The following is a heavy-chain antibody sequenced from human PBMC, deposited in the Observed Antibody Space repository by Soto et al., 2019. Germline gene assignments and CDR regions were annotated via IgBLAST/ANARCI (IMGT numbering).Heavy chain of an antibody. CDR1: GGSISSGDYY. CDR2: IYHSGTT. D-gene: IGHD2-15*01. CDR3: ARVFSSAGFYNWFDP. V-gene: IGHV4-30-2*01. Sequence: SETLSRTCTVSGGSISSGDYYWSWIRQPPGKGLEWIGYIYHSGTTNYNPSLESRVTISVDKSKNQFSLKLSSVTAADTAVYYCARVFSSAGFYNWFDPWGQGTLVTVSS. J-gene: IGHJ5*02.